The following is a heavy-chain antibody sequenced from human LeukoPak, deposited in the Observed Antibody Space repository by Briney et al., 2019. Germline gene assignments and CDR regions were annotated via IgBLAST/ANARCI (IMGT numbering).Heavy chain of an antibody. CDR2: IYYSGST. J-gene: IGHJ4*02. V-gene: IGHV4-59*01. Sequence: SETLSLTCTVSGGSISSYYLSWIRQPPGKGLEWIGYIYYSGSTNYNPSLKSRVTISVDTSKNQFSLKLSSVTAADTAVYYCARASSAWYWFYWGQGTLVTVSS. D-gene: IGHD6-19*01. CDR1: GGSISSYY. CDR3: ARASSAWYWFY.